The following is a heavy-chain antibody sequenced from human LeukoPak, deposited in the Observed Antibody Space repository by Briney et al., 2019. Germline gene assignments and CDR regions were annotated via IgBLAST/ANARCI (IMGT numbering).Heavy chain of an antibody. CDR1: GFTFSSYW. D-gene: IGHD5-18*01. Sequence: PGGSLRLSCAASGFTFSSYWMSWVRQAPGKGLEWVANIKQDGSEKYYVDSVKGRFTISRDNAKNSLYLQMNSLRAEDTAVYYCARAGRGYSFHMDVWGQGTTVTVSS. J-gene: IGHJ6*02. V-gene: IGHV3-7*01. CDR2: IKQDGSEK. CDR3: ARAGRGYSFHMDV.